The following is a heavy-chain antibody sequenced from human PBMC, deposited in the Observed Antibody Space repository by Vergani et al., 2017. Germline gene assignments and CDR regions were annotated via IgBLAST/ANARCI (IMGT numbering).Heavy chain of an antibody. D-gene: IGHD6-6*01. CDR3: ARDFEYSNSFHTFDI. V-gene: IGHV4-31*03. Sequence: QVQLQESGPGLVKPSQTLSLTCTVSGGSISSGGYYWSWIRQHPGEGLEWIGYIYYRGSTYYNPSLKSRVTISVDTSENQFSLKLSSVTAADTAVYYCARDFEYSNSFHTFDIWGQGTMVTVSS. CDR1: GGSISSGGYY. J-gene: IGHJ3*02. CDR2: IYYRGST.